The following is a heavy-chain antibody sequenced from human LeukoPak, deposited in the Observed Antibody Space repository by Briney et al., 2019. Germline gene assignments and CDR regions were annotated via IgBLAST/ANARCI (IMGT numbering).Heavy chain of an antibody. D-gene: IGHD3-9*01. J-gene: IGHJ4*02. Sequence: SETLSLTCTVSGGSVSSGSYYWSWIRQPPGKGLEWIGYIYYSGSTNYNPSLKSRVTISVDTSKNQFSLKLSSVTAADTAVYYCVRGDFLTGYPIDYWGQGTLVTVSS. CDR3: VRGDFLTGYPIDY. CDR2: IYYSGST. CDR1: GGSVSSGSYY. V-gene: IGHV4-61*01.